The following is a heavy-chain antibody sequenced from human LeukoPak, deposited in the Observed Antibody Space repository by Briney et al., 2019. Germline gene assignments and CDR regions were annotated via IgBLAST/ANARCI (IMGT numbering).Heavy chain of an antibody. CDR1: GGTFSSYA. D-gene: IGHD1-26*01. CDR3: AKEAYQWELLWNYFDY. V-gene: IGHV3-23*01. Sequence: SCKASGGTFSSYAMSWVRQAPGKGLEWVSAISGSGGSTYYADSVKGRFTISRDNSKNTLYLQMNSLRAEDTAVYYCAKEAYQWELLWNYFDYWGQGTLVTVSS. J-gene: IGHJ4*02. CDR2: ISGSGGST.